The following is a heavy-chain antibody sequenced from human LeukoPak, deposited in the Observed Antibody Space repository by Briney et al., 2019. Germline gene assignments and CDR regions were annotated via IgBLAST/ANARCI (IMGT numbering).Heavy chain of an antibody. CDR2: IYYSGST. D-gene: IGHD4-11*01. J-gene: IGHJ4*02. CDR3: ARTLTSITTISYFDY. CDR1: GGSITSGGYY. V-gene: IGHV4-31*03. Sequence: PSQTLSLTCTVSGGSITSGGYYWSWIRQHPEKGLEWIGYIYYSGSTYYNPSLKSRVIISVDTSKNQFSLELSSVTAADTAVYYCARTLTSITTISYFDYWGQGTLVTASS.